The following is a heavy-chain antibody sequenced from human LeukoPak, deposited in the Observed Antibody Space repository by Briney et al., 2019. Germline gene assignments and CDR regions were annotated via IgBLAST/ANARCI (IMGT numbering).Heavy chain of an antibody. J-gene: IGHJ4*02. D-gene: IGHD4-17*01. CDR2: IYYSGNT. CDR1: GGSISSYY. CDR3: ARSGSTVTTWAY. V-gene: IGHV4-59*01. Sequence: SETLSLTCTVSGGSISSYYWSWIRQPPGKGLEWIGYIYYSGNTNYNPSLKSRVTMSVDTSKNQFSLKLSSVTAADTAVYYCARSGSTVTTWAYWGQGTLVTVSS.